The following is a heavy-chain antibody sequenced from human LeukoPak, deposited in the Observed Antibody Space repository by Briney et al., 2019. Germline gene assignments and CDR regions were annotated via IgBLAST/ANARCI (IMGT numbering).Heavy chain of an antibody. D-gene: IGHD7-27*01. CDR1: GFTFSSYS. CDR2: IRDSSTI. V-gene: IGHV3-48*01. J-gene: IGHJ5*02. CDR3: ARDDVWAFDL. Sequence: GGSLRLSCAASGFTFSSYSMNWVRQAPGKGLEWVSYIRDSSTIYYADSVKGRFTISRDNVKNSLYLQMNSLRTEDTAVYYCARDDVWAFDLWGQGTLVSVSS.